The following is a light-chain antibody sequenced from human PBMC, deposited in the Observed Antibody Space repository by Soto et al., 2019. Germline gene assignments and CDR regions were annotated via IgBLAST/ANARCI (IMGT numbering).Light chain of an antibody. V-gene: IGLV2-14*01. CDR3: TSFTITNTWV. CDR2: EVS. CDR1: SSDVGGYNY. Sequence: QSVLTQPASVSGSPGQSITISCTGTSSDVGGYNYVSWYQQYPGKAPKLMIYEVSDRPSGVSNRFSGSKSGNTASLTISGLQAEDEADYYCTSFTITNTWVFGGGPKLTVL. J-gene: IGLJ3*02.